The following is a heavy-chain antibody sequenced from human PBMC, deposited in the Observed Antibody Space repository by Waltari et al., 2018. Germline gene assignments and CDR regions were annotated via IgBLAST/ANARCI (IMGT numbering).Heavy chain of an antibody. J-gene: IGHJ4*02. CDR2: IYYTGST. CDR3: ARRPNYYGSSGYLTPFDY. Sequence: QLQLQESGPGLVKPSETLSLTCTLSGCSIRRSSYYWGRIRQPPGKGLEWIGTIYYTGSTYYNPSLKSRVTISVDMSKNQFSLKLSSVTAADTAVYYCARRPNYYGSSGYLTPFDYWGQGTLVTVSS. CDR1: GCSIRRSSYY. D-gene: IGHD3-22*01. V-gene: IGHV4-39*01.